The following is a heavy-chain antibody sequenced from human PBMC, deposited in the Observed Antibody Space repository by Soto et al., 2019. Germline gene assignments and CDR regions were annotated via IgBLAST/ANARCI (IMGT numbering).Heavy chain of an antibody. CDR2: ISAYNGNT. Sequence: XSVKVSNTASGYPFTSYGIIWVRQAPGQGLEWMGWISAYNGNTNYAQKLQGRVTMTTDTSTSTAYMELRSLRSDDTAVYYCASIHRSRNYYYYGMDVWGQGTTVTVSS. CDR1: GYPFTSYG. J-gene: IGHJ6*02. CDR3: ASIHRSRNYYYYGMDV. V-gene: IGHV1-18*01.